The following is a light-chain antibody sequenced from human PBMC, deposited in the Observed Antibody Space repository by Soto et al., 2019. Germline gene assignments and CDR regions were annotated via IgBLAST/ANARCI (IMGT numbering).Light chain of an antibody. Sequence: EIVLTQSPGTLSLSPGERATLSCRTRQSVPSSYFAWYQQKPGQAPRLLIYDASNRATGIPARFSGSGSGTDFTLTISSLEPDDFALYYCQQYGNSPLTFGGGTKVDI. V-gene: IGKV3-20*01. J-gene: IGKJ4*01. CDR2: DAS. CDR1: QSVPSSY. CDR3: QQYGNSPLT.